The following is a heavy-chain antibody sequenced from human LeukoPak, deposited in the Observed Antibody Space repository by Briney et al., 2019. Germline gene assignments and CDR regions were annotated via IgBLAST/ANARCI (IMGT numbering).Heavy chain of an antibody. CDR1: GGSFIGYY. J-gene: IGHJ4*02. V-gene: IGHV4-34*01. Sequence: SETLSLTCAVYGGSFIGYYWSWIRQPPGKGLEWIGEINHSGSTNYNPSLKSRVTISVDTSKNQFSLKLSSVTAAGTAVYYCARRRPRDGYNRNGFDYWGQGTLVTVSS. CDR3: ARRRPRDGYNRNGFDY. CDR2: INHSGST. D-gene: IGHD5-24*01.